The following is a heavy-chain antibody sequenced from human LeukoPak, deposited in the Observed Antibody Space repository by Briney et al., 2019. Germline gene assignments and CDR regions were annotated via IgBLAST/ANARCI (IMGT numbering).Heavy chain of an antibody. V-gene: IGHV1-2*02. D-gene: IGHD4-17*01. CDR2: INPNSGGT. CDR1: GYTFTGNF. CDR3: ARGGRDYGDYIWGIGIDY. J-gene: IGHJ4*02. Sequence: ASVKVSCKASGYTFTGNFIHWVRQAPGQGLEWMGWINPNSGGTNYAQKFQGRVTMTRDTTISTAYLELSRLRSDDTAVYHCARGGRDYGDYIWGIGIDYWGQGTLVTVSS.